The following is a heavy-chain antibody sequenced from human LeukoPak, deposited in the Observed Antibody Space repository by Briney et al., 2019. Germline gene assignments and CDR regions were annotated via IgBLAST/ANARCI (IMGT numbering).Heavy chain of an antibody. J-gene: IGHJ3*02. CDR1: GFTFSNYV. Sequence: GGSLRLSCAASGFTFSNYVMSWVRQAPGKGLEWVSGVSGGGGSTYYADSVKGRFTISRDNSKNTLYLQMKSLRAEDTAVYYCAKGMIYCSGGTCYFGTFDIWGQGTMVAVSS. CDR3: AKGMIYCSGGTCYFGTFDI. V-gene: IGHV3-23*01. CDR2: VSGGGGST. D-gene: IGHD2-15*01.